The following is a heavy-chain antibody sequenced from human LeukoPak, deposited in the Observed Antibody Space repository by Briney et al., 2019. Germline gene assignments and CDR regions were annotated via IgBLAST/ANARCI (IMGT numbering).Heavy chain of an antibody. D-gene: IGHD2/OR15-2a*01. CDR1: GFNFTRYN. CDR3: ASFRSEYRPA. V-gene: IGHV3-21*01. J-gene: IGHJ4*02. Sequence: GRSLRLSCVASGFNFTRYNVNWVRQAPGKGLEWLSSILSTDSTFYADSVKGRFTTSRDHAKNSMFLQMNGLRVDDTAVYYCASFRSEYRPAWGQGTLVTVSS. CDR2: ILSTDST.